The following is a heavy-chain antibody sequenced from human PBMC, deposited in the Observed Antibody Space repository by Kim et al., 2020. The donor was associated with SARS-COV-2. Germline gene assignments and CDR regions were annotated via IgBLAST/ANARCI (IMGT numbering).Heavy chain of an antibody. Sequence: IYDADSGKGRFTSSRDNAKNSLYLQMNSLRAEDTAVYYCARDAAMAKIDYWGQGTLVTVSS. CDR3: ARDAAMAKIDY. J-gene: IGHJ4*02. CDR2: I. D-gene: IGHD5-18*01. V-gene: IGHV3-21*01.